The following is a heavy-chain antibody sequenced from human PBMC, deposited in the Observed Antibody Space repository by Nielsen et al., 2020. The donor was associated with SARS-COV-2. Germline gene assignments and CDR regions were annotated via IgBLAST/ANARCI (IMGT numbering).Heavy chain of an antibody. Sequence: ASVKVSCKASGYTFTSYDINWVRQATGQGLEWMGWMNPNSGNTGYAQKFQGRVTMTRNTSISTAYMELSSLRSDDTAVYYCARAWRRDTYSRPDYWGQGTLVTVSS. CDR2: MNPNSGNT. V-gene: IGHV1-8*01. CDR1: GYTFTSYD. J-gene: IGHJ4*02. CDR3: ARAWRRDTYSRPDY. D-gene: IGHD5-24*01.